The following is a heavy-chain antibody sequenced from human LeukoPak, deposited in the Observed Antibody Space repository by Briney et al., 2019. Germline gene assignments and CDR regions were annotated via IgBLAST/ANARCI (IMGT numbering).Heavy chain of an antibody. CDR2: ISGSGGST. D-gene: IGHD2-2*01. J-gene: IGHJ4*02. CDR3: AKSGPYCSSSSCNYFDY. CDR1: RFTFSNFA. Sequence: GGSLRLSCAASRFTFSNFAMSWVRQAPGKGLEWVSAISGSGGSTYYADSVKGRFTISRDNSKNALFLQMNSLRAEDTAVYYCAKSGPYCSSSSCNYFDYWGQGTLVTLSS. V-gene: IGHV3-23*01.